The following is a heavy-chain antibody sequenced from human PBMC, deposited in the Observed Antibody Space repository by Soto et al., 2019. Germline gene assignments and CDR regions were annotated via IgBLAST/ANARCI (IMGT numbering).Heavy chain of an antibody. V-gene: IGHV3-30-3*01. Sequence: GSLLLACSASGFTFSSYAMHWVRQAPGKGLEWVAVISYDGSNKYYADSVKGRFTISRDNSKNTLYLQMNSLRAEDTAVYYCARDRELAAAGCMDVWGQGTKVTVYS. D-gene: IGHD6-13*01. CDR1: GFTFSSYA. J-gene: IGHJ6*02. CDR3: ARDRELAAAGCMDV. CDR2: ISYDGSNK.